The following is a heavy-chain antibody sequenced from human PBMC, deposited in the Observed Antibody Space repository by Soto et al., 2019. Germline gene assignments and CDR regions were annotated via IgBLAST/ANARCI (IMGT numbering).Heavy chain of an antibody. CDR3: ARFSGGVYNAYYFYYGMDV. V-gene: IGHV1-18*04. CDR1: GYSFTSYG. J-gene: IGHJ6*02. Sequence: ASVKVSCKXSGYSFTSYGISWVRQAPGQGLDWIGWITTYNGNTKYAQDLQGRVTMTTDTSTSTAYMELRSLRSDDTAVYYCARFSGGVYNAYYFYYGMDVWGQGTTVTVSS. D-gene: IGHD2-15*01. CDR2: ITTYNGNT.